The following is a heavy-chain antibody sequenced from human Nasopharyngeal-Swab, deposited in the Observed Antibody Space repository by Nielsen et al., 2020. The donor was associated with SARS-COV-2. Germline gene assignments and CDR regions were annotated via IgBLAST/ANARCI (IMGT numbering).Heavy chain of an antibody. CDR2: IIPILGIA. Sequence: WVRQAPGQGLEWMGRIIPILGIANYAQKFQGRVTITADKSTSTAYMELSSLRSEDTAVYYCAATVITGSYDFDYWGQGTLVTVSS. J-gene: IGHJ4*02. V-gene: IGHV1-69*02. D-gene: IGHD4-17*01. CDR3: AATVITGSYDFDY.